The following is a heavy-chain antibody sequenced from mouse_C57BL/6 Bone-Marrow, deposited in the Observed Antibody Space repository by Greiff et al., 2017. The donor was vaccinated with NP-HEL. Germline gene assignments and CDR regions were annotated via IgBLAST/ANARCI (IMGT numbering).Heavy chain of an antibody. Sequence: EVQLQQSVAELVRPGASVKLSCTASGFTITNSYMHWVKQRPEQGLEWIGRIDPANGDTKYAPKFQGKATITADTSSNTAYLQLSSLTSEDTALYYCARGGDGSSPFAYWGQGTLVTVSA. D-gene: IGHD1-1*01. J-gene: IGHJ3*01. CDR1: GFTITNSY. CDR2: IDPANGDT. V-gene: IGHV14-3*01. CDR3: ARGGDGSSPFAY.